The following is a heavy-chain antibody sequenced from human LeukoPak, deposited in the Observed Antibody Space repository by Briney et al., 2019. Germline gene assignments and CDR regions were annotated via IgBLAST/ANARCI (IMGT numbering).Heavy chain of an antibody. Sequence: PGESLRLSCAASGFTFTGYAMHWVRQAPGKGLEWVAVISYDGSNKYYADSVKGRFTTSRDDAKNSLFLQMNSLTDEDTAVYYCARDPGYSYAQDFWGRGTLVTVSS. J-gene: IGHJ4*02. V-gene: IGHV3-30-3*01. D-gene: IGHD5-18*01. CDR3: ARDPGYSYAQDF. CDR1: GFTFTGYA. CDR2: ISYDGSNK.